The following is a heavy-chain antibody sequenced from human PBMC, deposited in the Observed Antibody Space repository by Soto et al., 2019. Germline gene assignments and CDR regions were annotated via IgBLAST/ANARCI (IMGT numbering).Heavy chain of an antibody. V-gene: IGHV2-26*01. CDR3: ARLNDYGDYVEVLGFDY. D-gene: IGHD4-17*01. CDR2: IFSNDEK. CDR1: GFSLSNARMG. Sequence: QVTLKESGPVLVKPTETLTLTCTVSGFSLSNARMGVSWIRQPPGKALEWLAHIFSNDEKSYSTSLKSRLTITKDTSKSQVVLTMTKMDPVDTATYYCARLNDYGDYVEVLGFDYWGQGTLVTVSS. J-gene: IGHJ4*02.